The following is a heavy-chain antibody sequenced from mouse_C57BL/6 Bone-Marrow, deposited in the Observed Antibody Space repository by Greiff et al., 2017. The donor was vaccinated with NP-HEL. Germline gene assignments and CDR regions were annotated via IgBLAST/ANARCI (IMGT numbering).Heavy chain of an antibody. CDR3: ARQGVTGY. V-gene: IGHV5-6*01. J-gene: IGHJ2*01. Sequence: EVQVVESGGDLVKPGGSLKLSCAASGFTFSSYGMSWVRQTPDKRLEWVATISSGGSYTYYPDSVKGRFTISRDNAKNTLYLQMSSLKSEDTAMYYCARQGVTGYWGQGTTLTVSS. CDR1: GFTFSSYG. D-gene: IGHD2-1*01. CDR2: ISSGGSYT.